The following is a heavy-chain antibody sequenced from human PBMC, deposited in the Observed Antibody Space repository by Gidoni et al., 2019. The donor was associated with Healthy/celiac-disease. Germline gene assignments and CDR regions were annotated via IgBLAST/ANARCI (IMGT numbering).Heavy chain of an antibody. J-gene: IGHJ4*02. D-gene: IGHD3-10*01. CDR1: GYTFTSYC. CDR3: ARGRGDY. Sequence: QVQLVPSGATVTKPWSSVKVSCKASGYTFTSYCMHWTRQAPVPGLEWMGIINPSGGSTSDEQKFQGRVTMTRDRSTSTAYMELSSLRSEDTAVYYCARGRGDYWGQGTLVTVSS. CDR2: INPSGGST. V-gene: IGHV1-46*01.